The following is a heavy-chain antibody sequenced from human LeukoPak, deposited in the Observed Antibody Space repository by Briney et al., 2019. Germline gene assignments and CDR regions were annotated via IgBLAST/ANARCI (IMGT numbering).Heavy chain of an antibody. V-gene: IGHV3-48*01. CDR1: GFPFNYYS. D-gene: IGHD7-27*01. CDR2: ITIDGSTA. Sequence: GGSLRLSCAASGFPFNYYSFNWVRQAPGKGLEWIAYITIDGSTAWYADSVEGRFTISRDNAKNSLYLQMNSLRVEDTALYYCARDHDWGFDYWGRGILVTVSS. CDR3: ARDHDWGFDY. J-gene: IGHJ4*02.